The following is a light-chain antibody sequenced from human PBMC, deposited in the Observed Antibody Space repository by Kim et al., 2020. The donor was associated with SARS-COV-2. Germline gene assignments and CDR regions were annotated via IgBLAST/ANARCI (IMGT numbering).Light chain of an antibody. CDR3: QAWDSSTVV. J-gene: IGLJ2*01. Sequence: VSPGQTASITCSGDKLGDKYACWYQQKPGQSLVLVIYQHNKRPSGIPERFSGSNSGNTATLTISGTQAMDEADYYCQAWDSSTVVFGGGTQLTVL. CDR2: QHN. V-gene: IGLV3-1*01. CDR1: KLGDKY.